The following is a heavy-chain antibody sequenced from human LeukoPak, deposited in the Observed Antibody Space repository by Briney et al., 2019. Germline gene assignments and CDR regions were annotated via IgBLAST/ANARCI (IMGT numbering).Heavy chain of an antibody. CDR2: IIPIFGTA. CDR1: GGTFGSHA. Sequence: ASVKVSCKASGGTFGSHAISWVRQAPGQGLEWMGGIIPIFGTANYAQKFQGRVTITADESTSTAYMELSSLRSEDTAVYYCASLLAVAGTWFDPWGQGTLVTVSS. CDR3: ASLLAVAGTWFDP. D-gene: IGHD6-19*01. V-gene: IGHV1-69*01. J-gene: IGHJ5*02.